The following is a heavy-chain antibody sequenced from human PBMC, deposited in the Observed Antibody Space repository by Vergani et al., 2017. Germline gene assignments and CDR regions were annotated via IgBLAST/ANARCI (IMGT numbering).Heavy chain of an antibody. V-gene: IGHV1-69*11. CDR2: IIPSLATT. Sequence: QVQLVQSGAEVKKPGSSVKVSCKASGGTFSSYALNWVRQAPGQGLEWMGSIIPSLATTIYAQKFQGRVTITADESTSTAYMELSSLKSEDTAVFYCARDFGAGGIAAAGKFDYWGQGTLVTVSS. CDR1: GGTFSSYA. CDR3: ARDFGAGGIAAAGKFDY. D-gene: IGHD6-13*01. J-gene: IGHJ4*02.